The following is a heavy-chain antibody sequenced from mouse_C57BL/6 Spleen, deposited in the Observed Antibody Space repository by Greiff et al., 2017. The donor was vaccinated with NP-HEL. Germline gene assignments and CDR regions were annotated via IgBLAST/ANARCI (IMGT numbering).Heavy chain of an antibody. D-gene: IGHD2-14*01. CDR3: ARMLGTPYYAMDY. CDR2: IWSGGST. Sequence: VQLQQSGPGLVQPSQSLSITCTVSGFSLTSYGVHWVRQSPGKGLEWLGVIWSGGSTDYNAAFISRLSISKDNSKSQVFFKMNSLQADDTAIYYCARMLGTPYYAMDYWGQGTSVTVSS. V-gene: IGHV2-2*01. J-gene: IGHJ4*01. CDR1: GFSLTSYG.